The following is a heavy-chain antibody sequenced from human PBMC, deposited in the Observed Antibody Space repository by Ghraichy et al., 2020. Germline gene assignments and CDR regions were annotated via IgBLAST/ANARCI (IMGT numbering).Heavy chain of an antibody. CDR2: ISAYNGNT. CDR3: ARGPTGDLLYYYYYMDV. D-gene: IGHD7-27*01. J-gene: IGHJ6*03. CDR1: GYTFTSYG. V-gene: IGHV1-18*01. Sequence: KVSCKASGYTFTSYGISWVRQAPGQGLEWMGWISAYNGNTNYAQKLQGRVTMTTDTSTSTAYMELRSLRSDDTAVYYCARGPTGDLLYYYYYMDVWGKGTTVTVSS.